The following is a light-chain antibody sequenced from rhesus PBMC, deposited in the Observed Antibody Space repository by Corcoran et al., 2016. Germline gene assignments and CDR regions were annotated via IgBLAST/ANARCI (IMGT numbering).Light chain of an antibody. V-gene: IGKV1-22*01. Sequence: DIQMTQSPSSLSASVGDTVTITCRASQSISSWLAWYQQKPGKDPKLLIYKASSLQSGVPSRFRGSGSGTDFTLTISSLQSEDFATYYCQQYSSSPLTFGGGTKVELK. CDR1: QSISSW. CDR3: QQYSSSPLT. CDR2: KAS. J-gene: IGKJ4*01.